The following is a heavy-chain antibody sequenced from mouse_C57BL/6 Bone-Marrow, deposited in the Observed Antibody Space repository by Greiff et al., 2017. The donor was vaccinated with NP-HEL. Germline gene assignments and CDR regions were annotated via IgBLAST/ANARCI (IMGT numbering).Heavy chain of an antibody. CDR3: ARRGDYDSSWFAY. CDR2: IYPGSGNT. CDR1: GYTFTDYY. Sequence: QVQLKESGAELVRPGASVKLSCKASGYTFTDYYINWVKQRPGQGLEWIARIYPGSGNTYYNEKFKGKATLTAEKSSSTAYMQLSSLTSEDSAVYFCARRGDYDSSWFAYWGQGTLVTVSA. J-gene: IGHJ3*01. D-gene: IGHD2-4*01. V-gene: IGHV1-76*01.